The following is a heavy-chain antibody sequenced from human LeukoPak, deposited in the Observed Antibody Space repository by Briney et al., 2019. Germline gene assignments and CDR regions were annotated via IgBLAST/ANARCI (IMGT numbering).Heavy chain of an antibody. Sequence: PGGSLRLSCAASGFTFSSYAMSWVRQAPGKGLEWVSTMSSSGGSTHYADSVKGRFAISRDNSRNTVYLQMNSLRAEDTAVYYCAKDDSSSWYVRQPTWWGQGTLVTVSS. CDR1: GFTFSSYA. CDR2: MSSSGGST. D-gene: IGHD6-13*01. V-gene: IGHV3-23*01. CDR3: AKDDSSSWYVRQPTW. J-gene: IGHJ4*02.